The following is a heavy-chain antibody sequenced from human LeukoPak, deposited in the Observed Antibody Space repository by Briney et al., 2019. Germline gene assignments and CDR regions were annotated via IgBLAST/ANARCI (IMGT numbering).Heavy chain of an antibody. Sequence: ASVKFSCKASGYTFTGYYVHGVRQPPGQELDWMGWINPNSGGTNYAHKFQGRVTMPRDTSISTAYMALSRVRSDDTAVYYCARNLEGDYDTSGYYLFDYWGQGTLVTVSS. D-gene: IGHD3-22*01. CDR3: ARNLEGDYDTSGYYLFDY. V-gene: IGHV1-2*07. CDR1: GYTFTGYY. J-gene: IGHJ4*02. CDR2: INPNSGGT.